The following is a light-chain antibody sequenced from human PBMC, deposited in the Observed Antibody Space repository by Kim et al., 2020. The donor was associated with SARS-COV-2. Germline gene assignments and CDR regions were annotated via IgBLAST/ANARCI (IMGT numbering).Light chain of an antibody. J-gene: IGKJ1*01. CDR1: QSVGSNY. CDR3: QQYVSSPET. V-gene: IGKV3-20*01. CDR2: GAS. Sequence: TPGERAALSSRASQSVGSNYLAWYQQKPGQAPRLLLSGASRSATGIPDRFSGSGSGTDFTLTISSLEPEDFAVYYCQQYVSSPETFGQGTKVDIK.